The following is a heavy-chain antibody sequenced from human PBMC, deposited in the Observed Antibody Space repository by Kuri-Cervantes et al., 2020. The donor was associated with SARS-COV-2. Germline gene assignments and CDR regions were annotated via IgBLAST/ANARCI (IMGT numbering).Heavy chain of an antibody. CDR2: IYSGGST. Sequence: GESLKISCAASGFTFSDYYMSWVRQAPGKGLEWVSVIYSGGSTYYADSVKGRFTISRDNSKNTLYLQMNSLRAEDTAVYYCARDRWDDYIDYWGQGTLVTVSS. D-gene: IGHD1-26*01. V-gene: IGHV3-53*01. CDR1: GFTFSDYY. CDR3: ARDRWDDYIDY. J-gene: IGHJ4*02.